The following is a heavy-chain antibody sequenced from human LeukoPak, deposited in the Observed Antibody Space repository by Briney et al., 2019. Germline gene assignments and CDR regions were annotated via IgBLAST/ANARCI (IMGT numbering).Heavy chain of an antibody. CDR1: GDSVSSNSAA. J-gene: IGHJ3*02. CDR3: ATTLQAAEAFDI. D-gene: IGHD6-13*01. Sequence: SQTLSLTCAISGDSVSSNSAAWHWIRQSPSRGLEWLGRTYYRSKWFNDYAVSVRGRVTFTPDTSKNLFSLHLNSVTPDDTAVYYCATTLQAAEAFDIWGQGTVVTVSS. CDR2: TYYRSKWFN. V-gene: IGHV6-1*01.